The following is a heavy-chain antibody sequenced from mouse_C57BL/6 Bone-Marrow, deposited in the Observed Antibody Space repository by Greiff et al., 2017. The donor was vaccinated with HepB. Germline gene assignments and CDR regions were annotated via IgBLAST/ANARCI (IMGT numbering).Heavy chain of an antibody. D-gene: IGHD1-1*01. V-gene: IGHV1-5*01. CDR3: TNYYGTWFAY. J-gene: IGHJ3*01. CDR1: GYTFTSYW. Sequence: VQLQQSGTVLARSGASVKMSCKTSGYTFTSYWMHWVKQRPGQGLEWIGAIYPGNSDTSYNQKFKGKAKLTAVTAASTAYMELSSLTTEDSAVDYCTNYYGTWFAYWGQGTLVTVSA. CDR2: IYPGNSDT.